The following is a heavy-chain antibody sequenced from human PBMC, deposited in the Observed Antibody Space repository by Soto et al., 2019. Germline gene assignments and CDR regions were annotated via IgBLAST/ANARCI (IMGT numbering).Heavy chain of an antibody. Sequence: ASVKVSCKASGYDCTAYDINWVRQASGQGLEWMGWMNPINGATGSARRFRGRVSMTRNTATATAYLELTSLRSDDSAVYFCGRGPSPRAPAGGTPYYYAMDVWGQGTTVTVSS. D-gene: IGHD2-2*01. J-gene: IGHJ6*02. V-gene: IGHV1-8*02. CDR3: GRGPSPRAPAGGTPYYYAMDV. CDR2: MNPINGAT. CDR1: GYDCTAYD.